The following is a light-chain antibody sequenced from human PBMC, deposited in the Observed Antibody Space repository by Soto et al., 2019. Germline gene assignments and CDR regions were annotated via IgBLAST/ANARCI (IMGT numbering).Light chain of an antibody. CDR2: GVS. J-gene: IGLJ2*01. Sequence: QSALTQPASVSGSPGQSITISCTGTSSDVGDYNYVSWYQRHPGKAPKLLIYGVSNRPSGISSHFSGSKSGNTASLTISGLQAEDEADYYCSSYTSTNTLIFGGGTKVTVL. CDR3: SSYTSTNTLI. V-gene: IGLV2-14*01. CDR1: SSDVGDYNY.